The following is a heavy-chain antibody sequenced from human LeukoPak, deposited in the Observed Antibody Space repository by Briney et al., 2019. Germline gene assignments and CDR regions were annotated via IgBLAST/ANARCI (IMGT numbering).Heavy chain of an antibody. CDR2: IFYSGST. D-gene: IGHD1-1*01. Sequence: SETLSLTCTVSGGSISTSNYYWGWVRQPPGKGLEWIGNIFYSGSTYYSPSLKSRVTISLDTSRNQFSLKLSSVTAADTAVYYCARDRLQLQSWGQGTLVTVSS. V-gene: IGHV4-39*07. J-gene: IGHJ5*02. CDR1: GGSISTSNYY. CDR3: ARDRLQLQS.